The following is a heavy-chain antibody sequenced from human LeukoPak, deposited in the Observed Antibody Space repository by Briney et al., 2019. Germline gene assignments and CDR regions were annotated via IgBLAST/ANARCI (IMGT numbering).Heavy chain of an antibody. CDR2: IYYSGTT. V-gene: IGHV4-39*01. CDR3: ARQVSDYFYYYIDV. J-gene: IGHJ6*03. Sequence: KTSETLSLTCSVSGGSISSSSYYWNWIRQPPGKGLEGVGSIYYSGTTYYNSSLKSRVTISEDTSKNRFSLMLTSVTAADTAVYYCARQVSDYFYYYIDVWGEGTTVIVSS. CDR1: GGSISSSSYY.